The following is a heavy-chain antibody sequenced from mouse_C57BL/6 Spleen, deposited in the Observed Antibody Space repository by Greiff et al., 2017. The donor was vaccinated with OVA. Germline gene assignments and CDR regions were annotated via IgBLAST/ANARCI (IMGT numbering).Heavy chain of an antibody. CDR2: ISSGGDYI. V-gene: IGHV5-9-1*02. CDR1: GFTFSSYA. Sequence: EVKLMESGEGLVKPGGSLKLSCAASGFTFSSYAMSWVRQTPEKRLEWVAYISSGGDYIYYADTVKGRFTISRDNARNTLYLQMSSLKSEDTAMYYCTRDRIYYDYDVYYYAMDYWGQGTSVTVSS. CDR3: TRDRIYYDYDVYYYAMDY. D-gene: IGHD2-4*01. J-gene: IGHJ4*01.